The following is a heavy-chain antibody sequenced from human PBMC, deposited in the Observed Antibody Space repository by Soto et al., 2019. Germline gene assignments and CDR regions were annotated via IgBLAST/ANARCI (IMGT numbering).Heavy chain of an antibody. CDR1: GGTFNNYA. CDR2: IIPIIGTA. Sequence: QVQLVHPGAEVKKPGSSVKVSCQASGGTFNNYAISWVRQAPGPGLEWMGGIIPIIGTAAYAHKFQGRLAIGADESTGTTFMELSSLRSVDSDLYYCERGGVDVVATSAFDYWGQGTLVTVSS. V-gene: IGHV1-69*01. J-gene: IGHJ4*02. CDR3: ERGGVDVVATSAFDY. D-gene: IGHD5-12*01.